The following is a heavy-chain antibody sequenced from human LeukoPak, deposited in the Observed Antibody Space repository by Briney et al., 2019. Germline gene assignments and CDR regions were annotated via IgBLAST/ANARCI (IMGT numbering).Heavy chain of an antibody. Sequence: ASVKVSYKASGYTFTGYYMHWVRQAPGQGLEWMGWINPNSGGTNYAQKFQGRVTMTRDTSISTAYMELSRLRSDDTAVYYCASVTYYDFWSGYDYYYYMDVWGKGTTVTVSS. CDR1: GYTFTGYY. CDR2: INPNSGGT. CDR3: ASVTYYDFWSGYDYYYYMDV. J-gene: IGHJ6*03. D-gene: IGHD3-3*01. V-gene: IGHV1-2*02.